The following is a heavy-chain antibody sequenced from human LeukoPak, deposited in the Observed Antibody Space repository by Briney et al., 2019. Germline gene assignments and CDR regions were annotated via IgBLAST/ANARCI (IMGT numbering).Heavy chain of an antibody. V-gene: IGHV4-59*01. CDR2: KDYSGST. CDR3: ARDSGRYFDWLFGI. D-gene: IGHD3-9*01. CDR1: GGSISRYY. Sequence: SETLSLTCTVSGGSISRYYWSWIRQPPGKGLEWIGYKDYSGSTNYNRSLKSRVTISVDTSKNQFSLKLSSVTAADTAVYYCARDSGRYFDWLFGIWGQGALVTVSS. J-gene: IGHJ4*02.